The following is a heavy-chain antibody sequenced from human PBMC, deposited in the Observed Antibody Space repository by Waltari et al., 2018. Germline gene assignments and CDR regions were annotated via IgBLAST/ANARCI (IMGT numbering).Heavy chain of an antibody. Sequence: QVQLQQWGAGLLKPSETLSLTCAVYGGSFSGYYWSWILQPSGKGLEWIGEINHSGSTNYKPSLKSRVTISVDTSKNQFSLKLSSVTAADTAVYYCARGSEYYDFWSGYYTDAFDIWGKGTMVTVSS. V-gene: IGHV4-34*01. J-gene: IGHJ3*02. CDR1: GGSFSGYY. CDR3: ARGSEYYDFWSGYYTDAFDI. CDR2: INHSGST. D-gene: IGHD3-3*01.